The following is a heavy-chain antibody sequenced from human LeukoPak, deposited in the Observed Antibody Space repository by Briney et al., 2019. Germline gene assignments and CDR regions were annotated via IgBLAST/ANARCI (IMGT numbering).Heavy chain of an antibody. Sequence: ASVKVSCKASGYTFTSYGISWVRQAPGQGLEWMGWISAYNGNTNYAQKLQGRVTMTTDTSTSTAYMELRSLRSDDTAMYYCARGSRIVVVQAARRYGMDVWGQGTTVTVSS. CDR3: ARGSRIVVVQAARRYGMDV. CDR2: ISAYNGNT. V-gene: IGHV1-18*01. CDR1: GYTFTSYG. D-gene: IGHD2-2*01. J-gene: IGHJ6*02.